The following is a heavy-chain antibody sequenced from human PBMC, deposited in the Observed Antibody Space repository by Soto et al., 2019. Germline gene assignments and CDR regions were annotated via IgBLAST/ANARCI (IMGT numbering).Heavy chain of an antibody. J-gene: IGHJ6*03. V-gene: IGHV3-66*01. D-gene: IGHD3-10*01. CDR1: GFTVSSNY. Sequence: EVQLVESGGGLVQPGGSLRLSCAASGFTVSSNYMSWVRQAPGKGLEWVSGIYSGGSTYYADSVKARFTISRDNSKNTQYLQMNSLRADDTAVYYCARVSKYYYGSGTKGDFYCIDVCGKGTTVTVS. CDR2: IYSGGST. CDR3: ARVSKYYYGSGTKGDFYCIDV.